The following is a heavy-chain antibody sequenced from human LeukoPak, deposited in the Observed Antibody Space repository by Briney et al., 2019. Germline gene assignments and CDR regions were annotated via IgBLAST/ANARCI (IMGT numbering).Heavy chain of an antibody. J-gene: IGHJ4*02. D-gene: IGHD4-17*01. Sequence: GGSLRLSCAASGFTVSTNYMSWVRQAPGKGLAWVADVWPDGTTKQYDDSVKGRFTISRDNSKNTVYLQMNSLSAEDTAVYYCATDGGSETNRLYYDYWGQGTLATVFS. CDR2: VWPDGTTK. CDR3: ATDGGSETNRLYYDY. CDR1: GFTVSTNY. V-gene: IGHV3-33*03.